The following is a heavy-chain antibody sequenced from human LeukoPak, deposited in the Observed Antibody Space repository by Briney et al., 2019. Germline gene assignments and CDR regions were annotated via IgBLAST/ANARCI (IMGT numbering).Heavy chain of an antibody. V-gene: IGHV3-30-3*01. CDR1: GFTFSSYA. Sequence: PGGSLRLSCAASGFTFSSYAMHWVRQAPGKGLEWVAVISYDGSNKYYADSVKGRFTISRDNSKNTLYLQMNSLRAEDTAVYYCANRNEMNYWGQGTLVTVSS. D-gene: IGHD1-1*01. J-gene: IGHJ4*02. CDR3: ANRNEMNY. CDR2: ISYDGSNK.